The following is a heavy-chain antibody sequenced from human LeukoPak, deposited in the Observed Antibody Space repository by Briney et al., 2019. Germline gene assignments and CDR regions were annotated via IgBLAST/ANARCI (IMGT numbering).Heavy chain of an antibody. CDR2: ITTSGTTT. Sequence: GGSLRLSCTASGISMGDYAMSWFRQAPGKGLEWVSYITTSGTTTYYADSLKGRFTISRDNAKNSLYLQMNSLRAEDTAVYYCARVLFHSLAVFDYWGQGTLVTVSS. CDR3: ARVLFHSLAVFDY. J-gene: IGHJ4*02. V-gene: IGHV3-48*03. D-gene: IGHD2/OR15-2a*01. CDR1: GISMGDYA.